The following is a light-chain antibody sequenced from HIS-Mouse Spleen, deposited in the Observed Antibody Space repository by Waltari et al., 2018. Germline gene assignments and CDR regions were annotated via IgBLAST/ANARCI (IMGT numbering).Light chain of an antibody. V-gene: IGLV3-1*01. CDR3: PAWDSSYAV. J-gene: IGLJ2*01. Sequence: SYELTQPPSVSVSPGQTASITCSGDRMGDKYACWYLQQPGQSPLLGICQDSKRPSGVAGRLAGSNSGKTATLTISGTQAMDEADDYCPAWDSSYAVCGGGPKLAVL. CDR2: QDS. CDR1: RMGDKY.